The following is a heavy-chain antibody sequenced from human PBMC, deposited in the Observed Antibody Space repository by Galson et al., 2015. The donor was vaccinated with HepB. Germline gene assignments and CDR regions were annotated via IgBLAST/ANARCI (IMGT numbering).Heavy chain of an antibody. Sequence: PALVKPTQTLTLTCTFSGFSLSTSGVGVGWIRQPPGKALEWLALIYWDDDKRYSPSLKSRLTITEDTSKNQVVLTMTNMDPVDTATYYCAHGHGSGRYNWFDPWGQGTLVTVSS. J-gene: IGHJ5*02. D-gene: IGHD3-10*01. CDR2: IYWDDDK. CDR1: GFSLSTSGVG. CDR3: AHGHGSGRYNWFDP. V-gene: IGHV2-5*02.